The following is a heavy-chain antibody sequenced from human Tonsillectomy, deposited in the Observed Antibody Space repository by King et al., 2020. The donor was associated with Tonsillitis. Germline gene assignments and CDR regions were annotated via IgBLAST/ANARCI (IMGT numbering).Heavy chain of an antibody. J-gene: IGHJ4*02. CDR3: ARDLGDGDHAGVF. Sequence: QLVQSGGGVVQPGRSLRLSCAASGFTFSAYTMHWVRQAPGKGLEWVAVISYDGNNKAYADSVKGRFTISRDNSQNTLYLQMDSLRNEDTAVFFCARDLGDGDHAGVFWGRGTLVTVSS. CDR1: GFTFSAYT. V-gene: IGHV3-30-3*01. CDR2: ISYDGNNK. D-gene: IGHD4-17*01.